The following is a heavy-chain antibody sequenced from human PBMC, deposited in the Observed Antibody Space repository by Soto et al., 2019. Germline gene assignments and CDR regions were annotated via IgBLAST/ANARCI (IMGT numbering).Heavy chain of an antibody. CDR2: ISSSGFTI. J-gene: IGHJ6*02. D-gene: IGHD4-17*01. V-gene: IGHV3-11*01. CDR1: GFTFGDRY. CDR3: ARNTKSAAGADYYGLDV. Sequence: QGQLVESGGDLVRPGGSLRLSCATSGFTFGDRYMSWIRQAPGKGLEWVSYISSSGFTIYYADSVKGRFTISRDNANDSLYLQMNSLRAEATAVYYCARNTKSAAGADYYGLDVWGHGTTVIVSS.